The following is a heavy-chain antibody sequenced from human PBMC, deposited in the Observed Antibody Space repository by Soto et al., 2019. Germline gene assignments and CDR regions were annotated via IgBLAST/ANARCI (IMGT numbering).Heavy chain of an antibody. CDR3: TAHSITTTGAHF. CDR2: IKNKINGATT. D-gene: IGHD1-1*01. J-gene: IGHJ4*02. CDR1: GFAFSDAW. Sequence: EVQLVESGGDLVKPGGSLRLSCAASGFAFSDAWIHWVRQAPGKGPEWVGRIKNKINGATTDYGAPVKGRFTISRDDSKNTLYLQMDSLKTEDTAVYYCTAHSITTTGAHFWGQGTLVNVSS. V-gene: IGHV3-15*07.